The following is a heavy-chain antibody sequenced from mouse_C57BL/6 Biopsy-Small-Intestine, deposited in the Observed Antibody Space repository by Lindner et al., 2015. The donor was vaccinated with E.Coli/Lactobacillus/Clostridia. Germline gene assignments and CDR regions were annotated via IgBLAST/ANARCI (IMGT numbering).Heavy chain of an antibody. CDR3: ARDPKILRFLDQNQYYGMDV. CDR2: INPNSGGT. CDR1: GYTFTGYY. Sequence: SVKVSCKASGYTFTGYYMHWVRQAPGQGLEWMGWINPNSGGTNYAQKFQGRVTMTRDTSISTAYMELSRLRSDDTAVYYCARDPKILRFLDQNQYYGMDVWGQGTTVTVSS. V-gene: IGHV1-53*01. J-gene: IGHJ1*01. D-gene: IGHD1-1*01.